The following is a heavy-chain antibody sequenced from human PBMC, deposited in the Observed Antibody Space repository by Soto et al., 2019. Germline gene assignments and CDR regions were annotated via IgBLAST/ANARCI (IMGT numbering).Heavy chain of an antibody. Sequence: QVQLQQWGAGLLKPSETLSLTCAVYSGSFSAYYWSWIRQPPGKGLEWIGQINHSGGTNYNPSLKTRVTISVDSSKNQFSLKLSSVTAADTAVYYCARGIWNLDYWGQGTLVTVSS. D-gene: IGHD1-1*01. CDR1: SGSFSAYY. J-gene: IGHJ4*02. CDR2: INHSGGT. V-gene: IGHV4-34*01. CDR3: ARGIWNLDY.